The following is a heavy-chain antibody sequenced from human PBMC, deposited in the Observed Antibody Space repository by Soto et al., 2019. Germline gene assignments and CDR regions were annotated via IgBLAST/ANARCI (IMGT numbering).Heavy chain of an antibody. J-gene: IGHJ4*02. V-gene: IGHV1-69*01. CDR1: GGTFNKYA. Sequence: QVQLVQSGAEVKKPGSSVKVSCKASGGTFNKYAIDWVRQAPGQGLEWMGGIIPLFGTANYAQKFQGRVTITADEATSTAYMELTSLRSEDTAVYYCARGRDGSLRYWGQGTLVTVSS. CDR3: ARGRDGSLRY. D-gene: IGHD3-10*01. CDR2: IIPLFGTA.